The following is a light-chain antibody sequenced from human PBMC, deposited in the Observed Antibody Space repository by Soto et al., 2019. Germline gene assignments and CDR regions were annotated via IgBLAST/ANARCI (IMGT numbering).Light chain of an antibody. J-gene: IGLJ1*01. V-gene: IGLV2-23*01. Sequence: QSVLTQPASVSGSPGQSITISCTGTSSDVGNYNLVSWYQHDPGKAPKLLIYEGSKRPSGVSDRFSGSKSGNTASLTISGLQAEDEADYYCCSYASSSTYAFGTGTKVTVL. CDR1: SSDVGNYNL. CDR2: EGS. CDR3: CSYASSSTYA.